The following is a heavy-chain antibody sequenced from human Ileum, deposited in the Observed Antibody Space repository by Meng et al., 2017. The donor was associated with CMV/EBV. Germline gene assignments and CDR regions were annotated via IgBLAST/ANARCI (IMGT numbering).Heavy chain of an antibody. CDR2: ISNSGSSI. J-gene: IGHJ4*02. V-gene: IGHV3-11*04. CDR3: ARRRDYFDS. CDR1: RFTFSDYF. Sequence: GESLKISCAASRFTFSDYFMSWIRQAPGKGLEWLSYISNSGSSIYYADSVKGRFTISRDNAKNSLYLQMNSLRADDTAVYYCARRRDYFDSWGQGTRVTVSS.